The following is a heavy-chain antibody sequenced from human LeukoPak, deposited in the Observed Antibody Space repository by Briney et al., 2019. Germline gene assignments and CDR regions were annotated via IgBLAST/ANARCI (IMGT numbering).Heavy chain of an antibody. J-gene: IGHJ4*02. CDR1: GFTFSSYG. V-gene: IGHV3-30*18. D-gene: IGHD3-22*01. CDR3: AKDALNCESSGYYYSSN. Sequence: GGSLRLSCAASGFTFSSYGMHWVRQAPGKGLEWVAVISYDGSNKYYADSVKGRFTISRDNSKNTLYLQMNSLRAEDTAVYYCAKDALNCESSGYYYSSNWGQGTLVTVSS. CDR2: ISYDGSNK.